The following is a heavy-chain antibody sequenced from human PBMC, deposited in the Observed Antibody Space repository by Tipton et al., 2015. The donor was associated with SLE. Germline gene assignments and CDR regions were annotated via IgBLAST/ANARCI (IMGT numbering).Heavy chain of an antibody. D-gene: IGHD6-13*01. CDR1: GASMSGYY. J-gene: IGHJ3*02. V-gene: IGHV4-59*01. CDR3: ARVVYSVSDAFES. Sequence: TLSLTCTVSGASMSGYYWSWIRQSPGKGLEWIGYIFDNGNSNYNPSLKSRVTISIDTSKNQFSLRLTSLTAADTAVYYCARVVYSVSDAFESWGQGTLVTVSP. CDR2: IFDNGNS.